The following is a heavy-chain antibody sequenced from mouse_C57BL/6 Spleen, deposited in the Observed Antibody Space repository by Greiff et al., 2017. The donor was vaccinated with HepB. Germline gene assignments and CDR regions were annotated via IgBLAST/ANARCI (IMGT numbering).Heavy chain of an antibody. CDR2: INPNNGGT. CDR1: GYTFTDYY. J-gene: IGHJ3*01. V-gene: IGHV1-26*01. CDR3: ARGGSGYYGSSTWFAY. D-gene: IGHD1-1*01. Sequence: EVQLQQSGPELVKPGASVKISCKASGYTFTDYYMNWVKQSHGKSLEWIGDINPNNGGTSYNQKFKGKATLTVDKSSSTAYMELRSLTSEDSAVYYCARGGSGYYGSSTWFAYWGQGTLVTVSA.